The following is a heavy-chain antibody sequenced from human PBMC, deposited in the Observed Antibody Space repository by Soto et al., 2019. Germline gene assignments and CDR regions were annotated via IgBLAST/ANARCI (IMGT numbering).Heavy chain of an antibody. V-gene: IGHV3-33*01. J-gene: IGHJ6*02. CDR2: IWFDGSKK. CDR3: ARDRLVPYGYGMDV. D-gene: IGHD2-2*01. Sequence: QMQLVESGGGVVQPGRSLRLSCAASGFTFRSYGIHWVRQAPGKGLEWVALIWFDGSKKYYVDSVKGRFAVSRDNSKNTLXLQMNSLRVEDTAVYYCARDRLVPYGYGMDVWGQGTTVTVSS. CDR1: GFTFRSYG.